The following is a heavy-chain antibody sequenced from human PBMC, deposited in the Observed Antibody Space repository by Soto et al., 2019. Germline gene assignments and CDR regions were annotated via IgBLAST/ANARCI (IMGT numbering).Heavy chain of an antibody. CDR1: GFTFSSFS. V-gene: IGHV3-48*02. CDR3: ARGFSEWLHTPDY. J-gene: IGHJ4*02. D-gene: IGHD3-3*01. Sequence: GGSLRLSCAASGFTFSSFSMNWVRQAPGKGLEWVSYISSSSSTIYYADSVKGRFTISRDNAKNSLYLQMNSLRDEDTAVYYCARGFSEWLHTPDYWGQGTLVTVSS. CDR2: ISSSSSTI.